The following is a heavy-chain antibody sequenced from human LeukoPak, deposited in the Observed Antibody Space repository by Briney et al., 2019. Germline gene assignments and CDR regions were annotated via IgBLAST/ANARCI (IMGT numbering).Heavy chain of an antibody. CDR2: IRSKAYGGTT. CDR3: TRTIFGVVIDY. D-gene: IGHD3-3*01. J-gene: IGHJ4*02. CDR1: GFSFRDYA. V-gene: IGHV3-49*04. Sequence: PGRSLRLSCTASGFSFRDYAMTWVRQAPGQGLEWIGFIRSKAYGGTTDYAASVKGRFTISRDDSKSIAYLQMNSLKTEDTAVYYCTRTIFGVVIDYWGQGTLVTVSS.